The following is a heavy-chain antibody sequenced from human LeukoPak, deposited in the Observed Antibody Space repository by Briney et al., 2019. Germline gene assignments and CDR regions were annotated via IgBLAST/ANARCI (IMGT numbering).Heavy chain of an antibody. V-gene: IGHV1-2*06. CDR2: INPNNGGT. CDR1: GYTFTGYY. Sequence: ASVKVSCKASGYTFTGYYMHWVRQALGQGLEWMGRINPNNGGTNYAQKFQGRVTMARDTSISTAYLQWSSLKASDTAMYYCARLASWYYDSSGYYCDHWGQGTLVTVSS. CDR3: ARLASWYYDSSGYYCDH. J-gene: IGHJ4*02. D-gene: IGHD3-22*01.